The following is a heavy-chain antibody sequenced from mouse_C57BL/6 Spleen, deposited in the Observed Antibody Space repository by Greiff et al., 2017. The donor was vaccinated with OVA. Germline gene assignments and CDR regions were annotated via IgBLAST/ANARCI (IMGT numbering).Heavy chain of an antibody. CDR2: IDPTSGGT. CDR3: ARERRLLYFDY. V-gene: IGHV1-72*01. D-gene: IGHD2-3*01. Sequence: QVHVKQPGAELVKPGASVKLSCKASGYTFTSYWMHWVKQRPGRGLEWIGRIDPTSGGTKYNEKFKSKATLTVDKPSSTAYMQLSSLTSEDSAVYYCARERRLLYFDYWGQGTTLTVSS. J-gene: IGHJ2*01. CDR1: GYTFTSYW.